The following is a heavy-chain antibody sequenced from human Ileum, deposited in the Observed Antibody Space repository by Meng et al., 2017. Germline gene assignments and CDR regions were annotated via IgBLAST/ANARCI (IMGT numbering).Heavy chain of an antibody. CDR1: GFTFSSYW. V-gene: IGHV3-7*01. D-gene: IGHD2-15*01. CDR2: IKQDGIEK. CDR3: VRGCSGGGCGY. Sequence: GGSLRLSCAASGFTFSSYWISWVRQGPGKGLEWVANIKQDGIEKNYVDSVKGRFTISRDNAKNSLYLQMNSLRGEDTAVYYCVRGCSGGGCGYWGQGTRVTVSS. J-gene: IGHJ4*02.